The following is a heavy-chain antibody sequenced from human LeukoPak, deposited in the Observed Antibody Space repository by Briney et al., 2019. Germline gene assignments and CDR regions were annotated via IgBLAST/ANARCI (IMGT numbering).Heavy chain of an antibody. Sequence: SVKVSCKASGGTFSSYAISWVRQAPGQGLEWMGGIIPIFGTANYAQKFQGSVTITADESTSTAYMELSSLRSEDTAVYYCARVIVMAYGMDVWGQGTTVTVSS. J-gene: IGHJ6*02. D-gene: IGHD3-16*01. CDR3: ARVIVMAYGMDV. V-gene: IGHV1-69*13. CDR2: IIPIFGTA. CDR1: GGTFSSYA.